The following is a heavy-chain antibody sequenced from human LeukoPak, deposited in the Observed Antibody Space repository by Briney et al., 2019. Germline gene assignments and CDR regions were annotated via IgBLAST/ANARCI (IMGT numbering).Heavy chain of an antibody. D-gene: IGHD2-2*01. J-gene: IGHJ6*03. CDR1: GGSISSYY. CDR2: IYYSGST. Sequence: PSETLSLTCTVSGGSISSYYWSWIRQPPGKGLEWIGYIYYSGSTYYNPSLKSRVTISVDTSKNQFSLKLSSVTAADTAVYYCARVPAANSGPFYYYYYMDVWGKGTTVTVSS. V-gene: IGHV4-59*01. CDR3: ARVPAANSGPFYYYYYMDV.